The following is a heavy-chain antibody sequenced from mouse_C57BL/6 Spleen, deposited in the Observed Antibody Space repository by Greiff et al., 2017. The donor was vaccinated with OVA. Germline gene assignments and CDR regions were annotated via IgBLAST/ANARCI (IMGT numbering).Heavy chain of an antibody. CDR2: ISSGGSYT. CDR3: ASHITTVVHYYAMDY. V-gene: IGHV5-6*01. D-gene: IGHD1-1*01. Sequence: EVMLVESGGDLVKPGGSLKLSCAASGFTFSSYGMSWVRQTPDKRLEWVATISSGGSYTYYPDSVKGRFTISRDNAKNTLYLQMSSLKSEDTAMYYCASHITTVVHYYAMDYWGQGTSVTVSS. CDR1: GFTFSSYG. J-gene: IGHJ4*01.